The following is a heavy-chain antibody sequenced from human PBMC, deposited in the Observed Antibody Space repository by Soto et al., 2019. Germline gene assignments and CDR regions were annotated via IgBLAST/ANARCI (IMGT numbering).Heavy chain of an antibody. D-gene: IGHD2-8*01. CDR3: AVVPVCYGALDP. CDR1: GFTFTDYY. V-gene: IGHV3-11*01. J-gene: IGHJ5*02. Sequence: QVQLVESGGGLVKPGGSLRLSCAASGFTFTDYYMSWIRQAPGKGLEWVSYISSSGSTIYYADSVKGRFTISRDNAKNSLYLQMNSLRAEDARAYYYAVVPVCYGALDPWGQGTLVTVSS. CDR2: ISSSGSTI.